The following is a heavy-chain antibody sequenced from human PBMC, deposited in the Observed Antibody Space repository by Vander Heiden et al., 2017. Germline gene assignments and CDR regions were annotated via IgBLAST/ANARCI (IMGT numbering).Heavy chain of an antibody. CDR2: ISSSSSYI. J-gene: IGHJ6*02. V-gene: IGHV3-21*01. Sequence: EVQLVESGGGLVKPGGSLRLSCAASGFTFSSYSMNWVRQAPGKGLELVSSISSSSSYIYYADSVKGRFTISRDNAKNSLYLQMNSLRAEDTAVYYCAREAEDGMDVWGQGTTVTVSS. D-gene: IGHD6-19*01. CDR3: AREAEDGMDV. CDR1: GFTFSSYS.